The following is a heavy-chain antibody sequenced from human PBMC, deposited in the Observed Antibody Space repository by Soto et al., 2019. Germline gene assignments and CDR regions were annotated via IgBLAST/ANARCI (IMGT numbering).Heavy chain of an antibody. CDR1: GYTFTTYG. V-gene: IGHV1-18*04. J-gene: IGHJ4*02. Sequence: ASVKVSCKASGYTFTTYGITWVRQAPGQGLEWMGWISAYNGNTNFAQNLQDRVTLTTDTSTSTAYMELRSLRSDDTAVYYCARARGYCTNGICSLFDYPGPGTLVPVSS. D-gene: IGHD2-8*01. CDR3: ARARGYCTNGICSLFDY. CDR2: ISAYNGNT.